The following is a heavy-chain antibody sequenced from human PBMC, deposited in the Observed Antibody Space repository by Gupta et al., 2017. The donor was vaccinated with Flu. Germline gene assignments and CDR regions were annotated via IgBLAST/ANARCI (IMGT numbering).Heavy chain of an antibody. J-gene: IGHJ6*02. V-gene: IGHV3-9*01. CDR3: VKDMNSSWYQRDGMDV. D-gene: IGHD6-13*01. Sequence: EVQLVESGGGLVQPGRSLRLSCAASGFRFEEYAMHWVRQVPGKGLEWVTGISWKSGSIGYADSVKGRFTISRDNAKKSLHLEMNSLRVEDTALYYCVKDMNSSWYQRDGMDVWGQGTTVIVSS. CDR1: GFRFEEYA. CDR2: ISWKSGSI.